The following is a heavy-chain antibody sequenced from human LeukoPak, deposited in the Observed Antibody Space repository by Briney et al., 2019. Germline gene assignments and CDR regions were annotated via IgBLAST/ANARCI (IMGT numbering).Heavy chain of an antibody. CDR1: GGSFSGYY. J-gene: IGHJ5*02. CDR3: ARGINFWSGYYP. Sequence: PSETLSLTCAVYGGSFSGYYWSWIRQPPGKGLEWIGEINHSGSTNYNPSLKSRVTISVDTSKNQFSLKLSSVTAADTAVYYCARGINFWSGYYPWGQGTLVTVSS. CDR2: INHSGST. D-gene: IGHD3-3*01. V-gene: IGHV4-34*01.